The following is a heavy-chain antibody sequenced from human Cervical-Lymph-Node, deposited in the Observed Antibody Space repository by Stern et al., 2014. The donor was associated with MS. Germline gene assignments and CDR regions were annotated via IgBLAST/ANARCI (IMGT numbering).Heavy chain of an antibody. J-gene: IGHJ6*02. CDR1: GGTFNVYA. CDR3: ARDGRHTNNFGLDV. V-gene: IGHV1-69*01. Sequence: QVQLVQSGAEVKKPGSSVKVSCKASGGTFNVYAINWLRQAPGQGLEWMGGIIPVMGTANYAQNLQGRVTITADASTRTSSMQLSSLRSDDTAVYYCARDGRHTNNFGLDVWGQGTTVTVSS. CDR2: IIPVMGTA.